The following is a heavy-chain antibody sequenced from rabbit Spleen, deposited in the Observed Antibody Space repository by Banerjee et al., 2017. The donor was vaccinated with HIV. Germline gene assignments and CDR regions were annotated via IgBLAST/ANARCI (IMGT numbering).Heavy chain of an antibody. V-gene: IGHV1S40*01. CDR1: GFSFSSSYY. Sequence: QSLEESGGGLVQPEGSLTLTCTASGFSFSSSYYICWVRQAPGKGLEWIACIYAGDGSIVYASWAKGRFTISKTSSTTVTLQMTSLTAADTATYFCARGSATMTMVITGYYFDLWGPGTLVTVS. CDR3: ARGSATMTMVITGYYFDL. CDR2: IYAGDGSI. J-gene: IGHJ4*01. D-gene: IGHD2-1*01.